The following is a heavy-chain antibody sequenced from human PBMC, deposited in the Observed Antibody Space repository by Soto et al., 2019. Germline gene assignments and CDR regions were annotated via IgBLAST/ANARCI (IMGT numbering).Heavy chain of an antibody. Sequence: QVQLVESGGGVVQPGRSLRLSCAASGFTFSSYAISWVRQAPGQGLEWMGGIIPIFGTANYAQKFQGRVTITADKSTSTAYMELSSLRSEDTAVYYCARDLSNHCGGDCGYWGQGTLVTVSS. CDR3: ARDLSNHCGGDCGY. J-gene: IGHJ4*02. V-gene: IGHV1-69*06. CDR1: GFTFSSYA. D-gene: IGHD2-21*02. CDR2: IIPIFGTA.